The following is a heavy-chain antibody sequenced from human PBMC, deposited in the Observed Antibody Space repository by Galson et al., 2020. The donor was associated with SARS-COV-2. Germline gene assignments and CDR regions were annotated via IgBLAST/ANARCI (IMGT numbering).Heavy chain of an antibody. Sequence: ASVKVSCKASGYTFTSYAMNWVRQAPGQGLEWMGWINTNTGNPTYAQGFTGRFVFSLDTSVSTAYLQISSLKAEDTAVYYCASEGLYSDYHLPVFPHSFAIWGQGTMVTVSS. CDR3: ASEGLYSDYHLPVFPHSFAI. V-gene: IGHV7-4-1*02. CDR1: GYTFTSYA. CDR2: INTNTGNP. D-gene: IGHD2-2*01. J-gene: IGHJ3*02.